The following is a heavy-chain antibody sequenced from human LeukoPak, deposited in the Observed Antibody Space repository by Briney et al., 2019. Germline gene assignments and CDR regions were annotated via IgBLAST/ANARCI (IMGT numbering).Heavy chain of an antibody. D-gene: IGHD4-11*01. CDR1: GFTFSTYD. CDR3: AKGGHDYNSFYW. J-gene: IGHJ4*02. CDR2: IKGGGGDP. V-gene: IGHV3-23*01. Sequence: GGSLRLSCAASGFTFSTYDMGWVRQAPGKGLEWVSSIKGGGGDPFYADSMNGRFTISRDNSKKTLFLQLDSLRAEDTAVYYCAKGGHDYNSFYWWGQGTLVTVSS.